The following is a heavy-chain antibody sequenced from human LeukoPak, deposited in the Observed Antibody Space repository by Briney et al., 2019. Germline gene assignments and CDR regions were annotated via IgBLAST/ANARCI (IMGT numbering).Heavy chain of an antibody. D-gene: IGHD1-1*01. Sequence: QAGGSLRLSCAASGFTFSSYEINWVRQAPGKGLEWVSYISSSGSTIYYADSVKGRFTISRDNAKNSLYLQMNSLRVEDTAVYYCARCTTGRTFGSLREIKRSREIDYWGQGTLVTVSS. CDR3: ARCTTGRTFGSLREIKRSREIDY. CDR2: ISSSGSTI. V-gene: IGHV3-48*03. CDR1: GFTFSSYE. J-gene: IGHJ4*02.